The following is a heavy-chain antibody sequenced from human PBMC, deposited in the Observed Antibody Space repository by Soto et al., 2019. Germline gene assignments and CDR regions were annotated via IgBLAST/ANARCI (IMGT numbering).Heavy chain of an antibody. CDR3: AREAHSTYDSSGYYYGGYFQH. Sequence: QVQLVQSGAEVKKPGSSVKVSCKASGGTFSSYAISWVRQAPGQGLEWMGGIIPIFGTANYAQKFQGRVTITAEESTGXAXMXXSSLRSEDTAVYYCAREAHSTYDSSGYYYGGYFQHWGQGTLVTVSS. CDR2: IIPIFGTA. J-gene: IGHJ1*01. D-gene: IGHD3-22*01. CDR1: GGTFSSYA. V-gene: IGHV1-69*12.